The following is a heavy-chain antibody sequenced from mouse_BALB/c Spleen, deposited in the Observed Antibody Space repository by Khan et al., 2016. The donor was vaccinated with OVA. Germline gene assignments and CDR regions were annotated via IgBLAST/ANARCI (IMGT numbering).Heavy chain of an antibody. CDR2: INPSNGRT. Sequence: QVQLQQPGAELVKPGASVKLSCKASGYTFTSYWMHWVKQRPGQGLEWIGEINPSNGRTNYNEKFKSKATLTVDKSSSTAYMQLSSPTSADDAVYYGARVITRDYWGQGTTLTVSS. V-gene: IGHV1S81*02. J-gene: IGHJ2*01. D-gene: IGHD6-1*01. CDR1: GYTFTSYW. CDR3: ARVITRDY.